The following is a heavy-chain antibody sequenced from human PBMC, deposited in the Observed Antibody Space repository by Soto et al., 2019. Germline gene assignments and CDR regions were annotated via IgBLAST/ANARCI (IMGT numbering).Heavy chain of an antibody. Sequence: EVQLAESGGGLAQPGGSLRLSCAASGFTLSGYAMDWVRQAPGKGLEYVSGISSNGVGTYYATYVQGRFTISRDNSKNTVYLQMGSLRPEDMAVYYCAGRARPDFYYMDVWGKGTTVTVSS. CDR3: AGRARPDFYYMDV. CDR2: ISSNGVGT. V-gene: IGHV3-64*01. CDR1: GFTLSGYA. J-gene: IGHJ6*03. D-gene: IGHD6-6*01.